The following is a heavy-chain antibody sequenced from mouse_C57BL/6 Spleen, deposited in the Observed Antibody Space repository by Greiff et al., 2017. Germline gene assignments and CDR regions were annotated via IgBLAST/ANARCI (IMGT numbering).Heavy chain of an antibody. CDR2: IYPGSGST. CDR3: ARDGYDEGVDY. D-gene: IGHD2-2*01. J-gene: IGHJ2*01. CDR1: GYTFTSYW. Sequence: QVQLQQSGAELVKPGASVKMSCKASGYTFTSYWITWVKQRPGQGLEWIGDIYPGSGSTNYNEKFKSKATLTVDTSSSTAYMQLSSLTSEDSAVYYCARDGYDEGVDYWGQGTTLTVSS. V-gene: IGHV1-55*01.